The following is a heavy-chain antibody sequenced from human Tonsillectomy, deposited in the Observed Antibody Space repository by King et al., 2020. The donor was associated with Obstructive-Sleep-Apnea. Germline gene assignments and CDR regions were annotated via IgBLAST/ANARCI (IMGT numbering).Heavy chain of an antibody. CDR2: IYYSGST. V-gene: IGHV4-30-4*01. CDR1: GGSISSGDYY. Sequence: QLQESGPGLVKPSQTLSLTCTVSGGSISSGDYYWSWIRQPPGKGLEWIGYIYYSGSTYYNPSLKSRVTISVDTSKNPFSLKLNSVTAADTAVYYCATWGHSGYDYGAFDYWGQGTLVTVSS. CDR3: ATWGHSGYDYGAFDY. D-gene: IGHD5-12*01. J-gene: IGHJ4*02.